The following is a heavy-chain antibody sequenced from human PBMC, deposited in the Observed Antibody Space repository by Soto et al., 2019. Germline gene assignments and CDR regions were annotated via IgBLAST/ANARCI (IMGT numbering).Heavy chain of an antibody. CDR1: GGSISSSIYY. CDR2: IYYSGST. D-gene: IGHD2-2*02. V-gene: IGHV4-39*01. CDR3: ARSGDRYCSSTSCYRRGHYYGMDV. J-gene: IGHJ6*02. Sequence: SETRALTCTVSGGSISSSIYYGVGIRQPPGKGLDWIGSIYYSGSTYYNPSLKSRVTISVDTSKNQFSLKLSSVTAADTAVYYCARSGDRYCSSTSCYRRGHYYGMDVWGQGTTVTVSS.